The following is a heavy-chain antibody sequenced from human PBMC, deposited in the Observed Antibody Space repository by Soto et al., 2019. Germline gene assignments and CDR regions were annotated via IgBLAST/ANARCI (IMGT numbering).Heavy chain of an antibody. J-gene: IGHJ4*02. V-gene: IGHV3-11*01. CDR2: ISSIGSTI. CDR1: GFTLSDYY. D-gene: IGHD1-1*01. CDR3: ARDDWNDSTFWY. Sequence: GGSLRLSCAASGFTLSDYYMSWIRQAPGKGLEWVSYISSIGSTIYYADSLNGRFTISRDNAKNSLYLQMNSLIAEDTAVYYCARDDWNDSTFWYWGQGTLVTVSS.